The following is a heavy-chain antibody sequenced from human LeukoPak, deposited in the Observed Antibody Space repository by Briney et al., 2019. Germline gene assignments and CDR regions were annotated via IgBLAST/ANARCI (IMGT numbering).Heavy chain of an antibody. J-gene: IGHJ6*03. CDR3: ARVAWIDYYYYMDV. CDR2: IYSGGST. V-gene: IGHV3-53*01. Sequence: GGSLRLSCAASGFTFSSYSMNWVRQAPGKGLEWVSVIYSGGSTYYADSVKGRFTISKDNSKNTLYLQINSLRAEDTAVYYCARVAWIDYYYYMDVWGKGTTVTISS. CDR1: GFTFSSYS. D-gene: IGHD2-2*03.